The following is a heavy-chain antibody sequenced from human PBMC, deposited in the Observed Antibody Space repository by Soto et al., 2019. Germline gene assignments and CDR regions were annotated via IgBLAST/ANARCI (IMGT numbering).Heavy chain of an antibody. CDR1: GGSISSGGYY. Sequence: SETLSLTCTVSGGSISSGGYYWSWICQHPGKGLEWIGYIYYSGSTYYNPSLKSRVTISVDTSKNQFSLKLSSVTAADTAVYYCARGLDSGYDRFYFDYWGQGTQVTVSS. V-gene: IGHV4-31*03. D-gene: IGHD5-12*01. J-gene: IGHJ4*02. CDR3: ARGLDSGYDRFYFDY. CDR2: IYYSGST.